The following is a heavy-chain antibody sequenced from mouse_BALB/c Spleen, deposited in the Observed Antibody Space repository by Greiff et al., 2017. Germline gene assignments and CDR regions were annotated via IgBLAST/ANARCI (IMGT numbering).Heavy chain of an antibody. J-gene: IGHJ3*01. CDR3: ARDPAWFAY. CDR2: ISDGGSYT. V-gene: IGHV5-4*02. Sequence: DVKLVESGGGLVKPGGSLKLSCAASGFTFSDYYMYWVRQTPEKRLEWVATISDGGSYTYYPDSVKGRFTISRDNAKNNLYLQMSSLKSEDTAMYYCARDPAWFAYWGQGTLVTVSA. CDR1: GFTFSDYY.